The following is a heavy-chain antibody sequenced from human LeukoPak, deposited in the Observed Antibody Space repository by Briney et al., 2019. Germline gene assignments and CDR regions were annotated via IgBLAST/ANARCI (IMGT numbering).Heavy chain of an antibody. V-gene: IGHV1-69*06. CDR1: GGTFSSYA. D-gene: IGHD6-6*01. J-gene: IGHJ6*03. CDR2: IIPIFGTA. CDR3: ARRSSIAAPLSYYYYMDV. Sequence: SVKVSCKASGGTFSSYAISWVRQAPGQGLEWMGGIIPIFGTANYAQKFQGRVTITADKSTSTAYMELSSLRSEDTAVYYCARRSSIAAPLSYYYYMDVWGKGTTVTVSS.